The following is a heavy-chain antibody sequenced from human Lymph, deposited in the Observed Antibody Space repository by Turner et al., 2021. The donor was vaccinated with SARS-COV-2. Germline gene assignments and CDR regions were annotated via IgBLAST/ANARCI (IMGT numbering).Heavy chain of an antibody. CDR3: ARDYSSSSYLVSWFDP. Sequence: QAQLVQSGGGVVQPVRSLSSSRAASGFTFSCYGMHCVRQDPVKGREWVAVIWEDGSNKYYADSVKGRFTISRDNSKNTVYLQMNSLRAEETAVYYCARDYSSSSYLVSWFDPWGQGTLVTVSS. V-gene: IGHV3-33*01. CDR2: IWEDGSNK. CDR1: GFTFSCYG. J-gene: IGHJ5*02. D-gene: IGHD6-6*01.